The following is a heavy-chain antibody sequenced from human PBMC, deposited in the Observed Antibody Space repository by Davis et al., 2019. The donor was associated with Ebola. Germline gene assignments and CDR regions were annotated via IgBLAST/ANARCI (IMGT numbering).Heavy chain of an antibody. V-gene: IGHV1-8*02. J-gene: IGHJ4*02. Sequence: ASVKVSCKAVGDTLTSYAMTWVRQAPGQGLEWMGWMNPNSGNTGYAQKFQGRVTMTRENSMSTAYMELRSLRSEDAAVYFCARGGVAYSDLDYWGQGTLVAVSS. D-gene: IGHD2-21*01. CDR2: MNPNSGNT. CDR1: GDTLTSYA. CDR3: ARGGVAYSDLDY.